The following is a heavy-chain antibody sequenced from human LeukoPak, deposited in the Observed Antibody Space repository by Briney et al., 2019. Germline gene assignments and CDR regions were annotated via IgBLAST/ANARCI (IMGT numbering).Heavy chain of an antibody. D-gene: IGHD6-13*01. CDR3: AKDHGSSDWYYFDY. CDR2: ISRSGSTK. CDR1: GFTFSSYA. V-gene: IGHV3-48*01. Sequence: GGSLRLSCAASGFTFSSYAMHWVRQAPGKGLEWVSSISRSGSTKYYADSVKGRFTISRDNSKSTLYLQMNTLRADDTAVYYCAKDHGSSDWYYFDYWGQGTLVTVSS. J-gene: IGHJ4*02.